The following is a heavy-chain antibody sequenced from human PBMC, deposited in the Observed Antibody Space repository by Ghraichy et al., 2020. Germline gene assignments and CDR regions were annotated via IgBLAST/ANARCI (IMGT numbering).Heavy chain of an antibody. D-gene: IGHD6-13*01. CDR1: GGSFSDYY. V-gene: IGHV4-34*01. Sequence: SQTLSRTCAVYGGSFSDYYWSWIRQPPGKGLEWIGEINHSGSTNYNPSLKSRVTISVDTSKNQFSLNLSSVSAADTAVYYCARLPWTSSTWTYYFDYWGQGTLVTVSS. J-gene: IGHJ4*02. CDR2: INHSGST. CDR3: ARLPWTSSTWTYYFDY.